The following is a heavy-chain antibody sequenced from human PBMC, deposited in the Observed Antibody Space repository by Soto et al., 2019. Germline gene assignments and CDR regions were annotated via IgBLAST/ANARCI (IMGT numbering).Heavy chain of an antibody. V-gene: IGHV4-38-2*01. J-gene: IGHJ4*01. CDR3: SRTDHVGYYSD. CDR1: GGSIISNYW. Sequence: SATLSLTCAVSGGSIISNYWWAWIRQSPGEGLVWIGSIYHSGTTYYNPSLESRVIISVDTSESRFALRLTSVTAADSAVYYCSRTDHVGYYSDLGQGTLVTVSS. CDR2: IYHSGTT. D-gene: IGHD3-3*01.